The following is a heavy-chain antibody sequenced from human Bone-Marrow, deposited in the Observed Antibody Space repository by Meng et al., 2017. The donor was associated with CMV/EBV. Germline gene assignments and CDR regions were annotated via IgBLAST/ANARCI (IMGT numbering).Heavy chain of an antibody. D-gene: IGHD3-3*01. CDR2: ISSSGSTI. V-gene: IGHV3-11*01. Sequence: GGSLRLSCAASGFTFSDYYMSWIRQAPGKGLEWVSYISSSGSTIYYADSVKGRFTISRDNAKNSLYLQMSSLRSEDTAVYYCARGRKGRSGYYTGDWFDPWGQGTLVTVSS. J-gene: IGHJ5*02. CDR1: GFTFSDYY. CDR3: ARGRKGRSGYYTGDWFDP.